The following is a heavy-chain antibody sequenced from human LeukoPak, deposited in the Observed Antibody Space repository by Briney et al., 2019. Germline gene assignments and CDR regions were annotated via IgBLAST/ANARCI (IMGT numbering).Heavy chain of an antibody. V-gene: IGHV3-30*18. Sequence: PGRPLRLSCAASGFTFSSYRMHWVRQAPGKGLEWVALISYDGSNKYYAHSVKGRFTSSRDNSKNRLYLQMNSLRAEDTAVAYCAKGSSWNYGWGQGTLVTV. CDR3: AKGSSWNYG. D-gene: IGHD6-13*01. CDR1: GFTFSSYR. J-gene: IGHJ4*02. CDR2: ISYDGSNK.